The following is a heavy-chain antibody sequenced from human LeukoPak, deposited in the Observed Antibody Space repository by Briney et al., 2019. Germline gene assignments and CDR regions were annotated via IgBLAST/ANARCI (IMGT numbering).Heavy chain of an antibody. CDR2: ISYSGTT. D-gene: IGHD2-15*01. V-gene: IGHV4-39*07. CDR3: ARGYSVDS. J-gene: IGHJ4*02. Sequence: KPSETLSLTCTVSGDSIRSSSYYWGWIRQPPGKGLEWIGSISYSGTTYFNPSLQSRVIISVDTSKNQFSLKLISVTAADTAVYYCARGYSVDSWGQGTLVTVSS. CDR1: GDSIRSSSYY.